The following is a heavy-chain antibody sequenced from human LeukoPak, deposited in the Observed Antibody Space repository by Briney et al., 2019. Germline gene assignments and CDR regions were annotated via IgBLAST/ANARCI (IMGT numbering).Heavy chain of an antibody. CDR3: ASSRLRYRLDY. CDR1: GGSFSGYY. CDR2: INHSGST. J-gene: IGHJ4*02. Sequence: PSETLSLTCAVYGGSFSGYYWGWIRQPPGKGLEWIGEINHSGSTNYNPSLKSRVTISVDTSKNQFSLKLSSVTAADTAVYYCASSRLRYRLDYWGQGTLVTVSS. D-gene: IGHD4-17*01. V-gene: IGHV4-34*01.